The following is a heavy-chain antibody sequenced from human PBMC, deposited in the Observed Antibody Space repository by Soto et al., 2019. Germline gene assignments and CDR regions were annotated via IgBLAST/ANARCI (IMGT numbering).Heavy chain of an antibody. V-gene: IGHV4-39*02. J-gene: IGHJ3*02. CDR1: GHSISSTTYY. CDR3: ARPQFSGTYHDPFKI. CDR2: VYYGENT. Sequence: KPSKTLSLTCTVSGHSISSTTYYYGWLPQPPGRGLEWIGSVYYGENTYYNPSLKSRVTISVDTSKNLFSLNLSSVTAADTAMYYCARPQFSGTYHDPFKIWGPGTMVT. D-gene: IGHD1-26*01.